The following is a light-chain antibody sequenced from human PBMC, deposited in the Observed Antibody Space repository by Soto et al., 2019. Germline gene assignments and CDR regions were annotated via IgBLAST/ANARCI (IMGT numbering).Light chain of an antibody. Sequence: DIQLTQSPSLLSASVGDRVTIXXRASQDISSYLAWYQQKPGRAPELXIHGAHSLHSGVPSRFSGSGSGTEFSLTISSLQPEDFATYYCQQLNSYPLSFGGGTKVDIK. CDR2: GAH. J-gene: IGKJ4*01. V-gene: IGKV1-9*01. CDR1: QDISSY. CDR3: QQLNSYPLS.